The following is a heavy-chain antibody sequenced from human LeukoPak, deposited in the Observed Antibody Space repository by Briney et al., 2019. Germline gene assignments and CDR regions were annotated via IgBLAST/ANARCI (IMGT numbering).Heavy chain of an antibody. D-gene: IGHD1-14*01. V-gene: IGHV3-23*01. CDR3: AKDQTDMLPEDAFDI. Sequence: GGSLRLSCAASGFTASSHAMSWVRQAPGKGPEWVSVMNHGGDKTYYADSVKGRFTISRDNSKNTLYLQMNSLRAEDTAVYYCAKDQTDMLPEDAFDIWGQGTMVTVSS. CDR2: MNHGGDKT. CDR1: GFTASSHA. J-gene: IGHJ3*02.